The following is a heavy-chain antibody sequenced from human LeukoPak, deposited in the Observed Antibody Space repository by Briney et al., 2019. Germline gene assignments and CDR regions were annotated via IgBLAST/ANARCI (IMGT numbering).Heavy chain of an antibody. D-gene: IGHD3-3*01. Sequence: PSETLSLTCTVSGGSISSYYWSWIRQPAGKGLEWIGRIYTSGSTNYNPSLKSRVTMSVGTSKNQFSLKLSSVTAADTAVYYCARGITIFGVVSNYHFDYWGQGTLVTVSS. CDR2: IYTSGST. V-gene: IGHV4-4*07. J-gene: IGHJ4*02. CDR1: GGSISSYY. CDR3: ARGITIFGVVSNYHFDY.